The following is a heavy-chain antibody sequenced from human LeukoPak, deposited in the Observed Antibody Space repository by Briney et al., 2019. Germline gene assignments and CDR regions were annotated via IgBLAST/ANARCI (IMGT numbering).Heavy chain of an antibody. CDR2: IYYSGST. Sequence: SETLSLTCTVSGGSISSGGYYWSRIRQHPGKGLEWIGYIYYSGSTYYNPSLKSRVTISVDTSKNQFSLKLSSVTAADTAVYYCARDTPPYYDFWSGRMDVWGQGTTVTVSS. CDR3: ARDTPPYYDFWSGRMDV. CDR1: GGSISSGGYY. D-gene: IGHD3-3*01. V-gene: IGHV4-31*03. J-gene: IGHJ6*02.